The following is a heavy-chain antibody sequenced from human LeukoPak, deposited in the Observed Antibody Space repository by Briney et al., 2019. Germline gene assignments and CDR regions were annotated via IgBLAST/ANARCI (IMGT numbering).Heavy chain of an antibody. J-gene: IGHJ6*02. D-gene: IGHD2-2*02. CDR2: ISGSGGST. V-gene: IGHV3-23*01. CDR3: AKSRRGFGYCSSTSCYTGLIYGMDV. CDR1: GFTFSNYA. Sequence: GGSLRLSCAPSGFTFSNYAMSWVRQAPGKGLEWVSAISGSGGSTYYADSVKGRFTISRDNSKNTLYLQMNSLRAEDTAVYYCAKSRRGFGYCSSTSCYTGLIYGMDVWGQGTTVTVSS.